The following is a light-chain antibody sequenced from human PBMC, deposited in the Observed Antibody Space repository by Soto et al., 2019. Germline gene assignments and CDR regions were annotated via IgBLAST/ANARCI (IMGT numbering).Light chain of an antibody. CDR1: SSNIKTNG. V-gene: IGLV1-44*01. J-gene: IGLJ2*01. CDR2: SNS. Sequence: QSVLAQPPSASGTPGQTVTISCSVGSSNIKTNGVSWYQQVPGAAPKLLIYSNSQRPSGAPDRFSGSKSGTSASLAISGLQSEDEATYPCSTWDDSLNGLIFGGGTKLTVL. CDR3: STWDDSLNGLI.